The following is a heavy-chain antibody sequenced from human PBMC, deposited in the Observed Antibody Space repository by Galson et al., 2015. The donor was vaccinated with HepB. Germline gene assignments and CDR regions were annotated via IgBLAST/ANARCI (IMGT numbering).Heavy chain of an antibody. J-gene: IGHJ3*02. CDR1: GYTFTSYY. Sequence: SVKVSCKASGYTFTSYYMHWVRQAPGQGLEWMGIINPSGGSTSYAQKFQGRVTMTRDTSTSTVYMELSSLRSEDTAVYYCARFPYSSSWAVVDAFDIWGQGTMVTVSS. V-gene: IGHV1-46*01. CDR2: INPSGGST. CDR3: ARFPYSSSWAVVDAFDI. D-gene: IGHD6-13*01.